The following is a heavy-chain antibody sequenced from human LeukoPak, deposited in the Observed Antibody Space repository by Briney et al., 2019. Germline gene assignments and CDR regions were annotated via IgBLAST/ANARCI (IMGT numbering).Heavy chain of an antibody. Sequence: ASVKVSCKASGYTFTGYYMHWVRQAPGQGLEWMGWINPNSGGTNYAQKFQGRVTMTRDTSIGTAYMELSRLRSDDTAVYYCARDPPRDFGVATYGMDVWGQGTTVTVSS. CDR3: ARDPPRDFGVATYGMDV. J-gene: IGHJ6*02. CDR1: GYTFTGYY. CDR2: INPNSGGT. D-gene: IGHD3-3*01. V-gene: IGHV1-2*02.